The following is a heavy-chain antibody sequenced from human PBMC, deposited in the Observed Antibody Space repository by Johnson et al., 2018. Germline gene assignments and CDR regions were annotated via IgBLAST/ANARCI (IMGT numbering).Heavy chain of an antibody. Sequence: QVQLVQSGGGVVQPGRSLRLSCAASGFTFSSYAMSWVRRAPGKGLEWVAVISYDGSNKYYADSVKGRFTITRDNSKNTLYLQMNSLRAEDTAGYYCAGDRSGDYFQHWGQGTLVTVSS. CDR3: AGDRSGDYFQH. J-gene: IGHJ1*01. D-gene: IGHD1-26*01. CDR2: ISYDGSNK. CDR1: GFTFSSYA. V-gene: IGHV3-30*03.